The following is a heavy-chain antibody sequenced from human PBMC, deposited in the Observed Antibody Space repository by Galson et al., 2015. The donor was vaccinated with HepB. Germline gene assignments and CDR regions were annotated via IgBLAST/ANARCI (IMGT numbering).Heavy chain of an antibody. J-gene: IGHJ6*03. Sequence: QSGAEVKKPGESLKISCTGSGYSFTSYWIGWVRQMPGKGLEWMGIIYPGDSDTRYSPSFQGQVTISADKSISTAYLQWSSLKASDTAMYYCARGGGCTNGVCSNYYYYYMDVWGKGTTVTVSS. CDR2: IYPGDSDT. CDR3: ARGGGCTNGVCSNYYYYYMDV. V-gene: IGHV5-51*03. CDR1: GYSFTSYW. D-gene: IGHD2-8*01.